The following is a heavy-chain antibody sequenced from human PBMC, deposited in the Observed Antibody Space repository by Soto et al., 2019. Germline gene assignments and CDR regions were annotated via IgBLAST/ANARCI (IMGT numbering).Heavy chain of an antibody. J-gene: IGHJ4*02. CDR3: ANPIAVAGTAHDY. Sequence: GCVRLSCAASGFIFSSYAMSWVRQAPGKGLERVSAISGSGGSTYYADSVKGRFTISRDNSKNTLYLQMNSLRAEDTAVYYCANPIAVAGTAHDYWGQGTLVTVSS. V-gene: IGHV3-23*01. CDR2: ISGSGGST. D-gene: IGHD6-19*01. CDR1: GFIFSSYA.